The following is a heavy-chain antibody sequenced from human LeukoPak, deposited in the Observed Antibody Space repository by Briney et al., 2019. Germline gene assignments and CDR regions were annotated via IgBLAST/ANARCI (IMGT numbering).Heavy chain of an antibody. V-gene: IGHV3-23*01. CDR3: SKAPLGACAGAVCYYLDV. CDR1: TFTFSSYA. D-gene: IGHD2-8*02. CDR2: DTSSTTST. J-gene: IGHJ6*03. Sequence: GGSLRLSCAASTFTFSSYAMSWVRQAPGKGLEWVSADTSSTTSTYYANSVRGRFTISRDNSMNTLYLQMNSLRADDTAVYYCSKAPLGACAGAVCYYLDVWGKGTTVIVSS.